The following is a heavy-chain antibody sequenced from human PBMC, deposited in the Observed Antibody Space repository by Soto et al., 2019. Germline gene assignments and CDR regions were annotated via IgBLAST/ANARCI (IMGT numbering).Heavy chain of an antibody. CDR2: IFYSGGT. Sequence: SETLSLTCTVSGVSINTNNCYWGWVRQPPGKGLEWIGNIFYSGGTFYNPSLRSRLTISVDTSKNQFSLRLNSVTAADAAVYYCAGFVVPASRNTGFDYWGQGTLVTVYS. V-gene: IGHV4-39*01. CDR1: GVSINTNNCY. CDR3: AGFVVPASRNTGFDY. J-gene: IGHJ4*02. D-gene: IGHD2-15*01.